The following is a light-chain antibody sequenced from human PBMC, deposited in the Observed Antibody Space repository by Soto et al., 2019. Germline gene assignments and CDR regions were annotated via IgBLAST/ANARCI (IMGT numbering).Light chain of an antibody. J-gene: IGKJ3*01. Sequence: EIVLTQSPATLSVSPGERATLSCRASQSVTRYVAWYQHKPGQAPRLLVYDASARAAGVPARFSGSGSGTDFTLTISSLQPEDFATYHCQQLQRTPFTFGPGTTVDV. CDR3: QQLQRTPFT. V-gene: IGKV3-11*01. CDR1: QSVTRY. CDR2: DAS.